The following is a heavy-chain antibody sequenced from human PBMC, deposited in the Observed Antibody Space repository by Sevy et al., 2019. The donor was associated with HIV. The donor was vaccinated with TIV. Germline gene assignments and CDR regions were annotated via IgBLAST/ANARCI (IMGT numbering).Heavy chain of an antibody. J-gene: IGHJ4*02. Sequence: GSLRLSCAASGFTFSSYGMHWVRQAPGKGLEWVAVISYDGSNKYYADSVKGRFTISRDNSKNTLYLQMNSLRAEDTAVYYCAKDSVDFWSGFYFDYWGQGTLVTVSS. CDR3: AKDSVDFWSGFYFDY. V-gene: IGHV3-30*18. CDR2: ISYDGSNK. D-gene: IGHD3-3*01. CDR1: GFTFSSYG.